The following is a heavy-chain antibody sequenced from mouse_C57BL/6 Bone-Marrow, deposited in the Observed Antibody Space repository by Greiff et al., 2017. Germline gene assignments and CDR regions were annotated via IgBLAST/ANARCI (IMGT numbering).Heavy chain of an antibody. CDR3: TADGCYAMDY. V-gene: IGHV14-4*01. CDR1: GFNIKDDY. CDR2: IDPENGDT. D-gene: IGHD2-3*01. Sequence: VQLQQSGAELVRPGASVKLSCTASGFNIKDDYMHWVKQGPEQGLEWIGWIDPENGDTEYASKFQGKATITADTSSNTAYLQLSSLTSEDTAVYYCTADGCYAMDYWGQGTSVTVSS. J-gene: IGHJ4*01.